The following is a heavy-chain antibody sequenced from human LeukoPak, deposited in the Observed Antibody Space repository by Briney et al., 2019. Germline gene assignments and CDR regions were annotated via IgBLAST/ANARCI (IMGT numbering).Heavy chain of an antibody. CDR3: ARVDTAMVTFDY. V-gene: IGHV4-59*01. CDR1: GDSINTYY. Sequence: SETLSLTCTVSGDSINTYYWSWIRQPPGKGLEWIGYIYYTGSTYYNPSLESRVTISVDTSKNQFSLKLSSVTAADTAVYYCARVDTAMVTFDYWGQGTLVTVSS. J-gene: IGHJ4*02. CDR2: IYYTGST. D-gene: IGHD5-18*01.